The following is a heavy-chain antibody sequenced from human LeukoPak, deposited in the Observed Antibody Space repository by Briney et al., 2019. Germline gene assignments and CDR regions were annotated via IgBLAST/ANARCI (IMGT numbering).Heavy chain of an antibody. CDR3: ARDQDYGDAFDI. Sequence: SVKVSCKASGGTFSSYAISWVRQAPGQGLEWMGGIIPIFGTANYAQKFQGRVTITADESTSTAYMELSSLRSEDTAVYYCARDQDYGDAFDIWGQGTMVTVSS. D-gene: IGHD3-16*01. J-gene: IGHJ3*02. CDR1: GGTFSSYA. CDR2: IIPIFGTA. V-gene: IGHV1-69*13.